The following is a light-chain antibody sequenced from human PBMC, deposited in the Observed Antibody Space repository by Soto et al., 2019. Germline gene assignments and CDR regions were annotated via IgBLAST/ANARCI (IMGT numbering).Light chain of an antibody. V-gene: IGLV1-44*01. CDR3: AAWDDSLNPSYV. Sequence: QSVLTQPPSASGTPGQRVTISCSGSSSNVGRNSVNWYQQVPGTTPRLLIYNNNQRPSGVPDRFSGSKSGTSASLAISGLQSEDEADYYCAAWDDSLNPSYVFGAGTKVTVL. J-gene: IGLJ1*01. CDR1: SSNVGRNS. CDR2: NNN.